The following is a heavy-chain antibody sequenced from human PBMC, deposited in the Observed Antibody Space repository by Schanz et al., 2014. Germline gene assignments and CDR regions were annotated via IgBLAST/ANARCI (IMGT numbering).Heavy chain of an antibody. Sequence: EVQLVESGGGLVQPGGSLRLSCAASGFSFSSYAMGWVRQARGKGLEWVSAISGSGGSTYYADSVKGRFTISRDNSKNTLYLQMNGLRAEDTAVYYCARVALPGYSSPRDAFDIWGQGTTVTVSS. CDR1: GFSFSSYA. CDR2: ISGSGGST. CDR3: ARVALPGYSSPRDAFDI. V-gene: IGHV3-23*04. D-gene: IGHD5-18*01. J-gene: IGHJ3*02.